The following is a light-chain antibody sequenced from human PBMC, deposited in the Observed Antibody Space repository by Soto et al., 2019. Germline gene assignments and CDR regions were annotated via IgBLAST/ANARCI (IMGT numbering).Light chain of an antibody. J-gene: IGKJ2*01. CDR2: GAS. Sequence: EIVMTQSPVTLSVSPGERATLSCRASQSISSDLAWYQQKPGQAPRLLIYGASTRATDIPARISGSWSGTDFTLTISSLKSEDFAVYYCQQYNKWPPQYTFGQGTTLEIK. V-gene: IGKV3-15*01. CDR3: QQYNKWPPQYT. CDR1: QSISSD.